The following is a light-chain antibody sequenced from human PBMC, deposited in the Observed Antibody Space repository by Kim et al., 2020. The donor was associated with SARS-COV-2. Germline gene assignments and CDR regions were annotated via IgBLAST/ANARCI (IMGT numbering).Light chain of an antibody. CDR1: QTVNSN. Sequence: EIVMTQSPATLSVSPGERATLSCRASQTVNSNLVWYQQRPGQSPRLLIYGASTRATGIPARFSGSGAGTEFTLTISSLQSEDFVIYYCQQCESGPRTFGQGTKVDIK. CDR2: GAS. CDR3: QQCESGPRT. V-gene: IGKV3-15*01. J-gene: IGKJ1*01.